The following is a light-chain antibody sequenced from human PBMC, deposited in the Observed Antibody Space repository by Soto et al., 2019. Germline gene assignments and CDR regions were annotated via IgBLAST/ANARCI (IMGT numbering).Light chain of an antibody. Sequence: QSALTQPASVSGSPGQSITISCTGTSSDIGDSNFVSWYQQHPGKAPKLIIFEVSTRLSGVSNRFSGSKSDNTASLTISGLQAEDEAHYYCSSPASTLGVFGGGTKLTVL. CDR2: EVS. J-gene: IGLJ3*02. CDR1: SSDIGDSNF. V-gene: IGLV2-14*01. CDR3: SSPASTLGV.